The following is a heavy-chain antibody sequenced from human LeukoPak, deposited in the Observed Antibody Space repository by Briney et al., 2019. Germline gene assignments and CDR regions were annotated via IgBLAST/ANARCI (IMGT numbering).Heavy chain of an antibody. V-gene: IGHV3-30*18. J-gene: IGHJ5*02. D-gene: IGHD3-10*01. Sequence: PGRSLRLSCAASGFTFSNYGMHWVRQAPGKGLEWVAFISYDGSNKYYADSVKGRFTISRDNSKNTVSLQMNSLRAEDTAVYYCAKKAFDSGSYYWFDPWGQGTLVTVSS. CDR2: ISYDGSNK. CDR3: AKKAFDSGSYYWFDP. CDR1: GFTFSNYG.